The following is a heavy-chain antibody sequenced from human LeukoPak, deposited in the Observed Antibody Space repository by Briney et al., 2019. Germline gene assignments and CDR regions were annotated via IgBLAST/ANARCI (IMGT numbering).Heavy chain of an antibody. V-gene: IGHV3-21*01. CDR1: GFTFSSYS. CDR2: ISSSSSYI. D-gene: IGHD4-11*01. J-gene: IGHJ5*02. Sequence: KSGGSLRLSCAASGFTFSSYSMNWVRQAPGKGLEWVSSISSSSSYIYYADSVKGRFTISRDNAKNSLYLQMNSLRAEDTAVYYCARGGDYTSRGNPFDPWGQGTLVTVSS. CDR3: ARGGDYTSRGNPFDP.